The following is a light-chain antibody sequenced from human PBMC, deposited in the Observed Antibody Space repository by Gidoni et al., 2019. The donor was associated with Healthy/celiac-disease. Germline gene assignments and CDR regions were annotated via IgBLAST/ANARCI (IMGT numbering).Light chain of an antibody. CDR2: GAS. CDR3: HQYYNWPRGS. J-gene: IGKJ2*04. Sequence: RVMTQSPATLSVSPGERATLSCRASQSVRSNLSWYQQQPGQAPRLLIYGASTRATGIPARFSGSGSATEFTLTISSLQSEDFSVYYCHQYYNWPRGSFXQXTKLEIK. V-gene: IGKV3-15*01. CDR1: QSVRSN.